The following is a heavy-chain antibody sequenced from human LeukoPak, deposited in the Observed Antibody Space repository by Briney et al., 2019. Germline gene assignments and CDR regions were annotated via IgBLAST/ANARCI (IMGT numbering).Heavy chain of an antibody. CDR1: GGSISSGGYS. CDR2: IYYSGRT. J-gene: IGHJ6*04. D-gene: IGHD3-10*01. Sequence: ESSQTLSLTCAVSGGSISSGGYSWNWIRQPPGKGLEWIGYIYYSGRTYYNPSLKSRVTISVDTSKNQFSLKLSSVTAADTAVYYCARQPYMVRKVDVWGKGTTDTISS. CDR3: ARQPYMVRKVDV. V-gene: IGHV4-30-4*07.